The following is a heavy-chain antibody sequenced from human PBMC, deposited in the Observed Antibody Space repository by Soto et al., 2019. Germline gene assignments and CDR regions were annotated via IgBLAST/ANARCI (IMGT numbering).Heavy chain of an antibody. D-gene: IGHD3-10*01. J-gene: IGHJ4*02. CDR1: GDTFTTYD. Sequence: ASVKVSCKASGDTFTTYDINWVRQATGHGLEWMGWINPNSGNIGYAQRFQGRVTMTRDTAIRTAYMEVSSLRSDDTAVYYCARGRASGSYYLLDYWGQGTLVTVS. CDR2: INPNSGNI. CDR3: ARGRASGSYYLLDY. V-gene: IGHV1-8*01.